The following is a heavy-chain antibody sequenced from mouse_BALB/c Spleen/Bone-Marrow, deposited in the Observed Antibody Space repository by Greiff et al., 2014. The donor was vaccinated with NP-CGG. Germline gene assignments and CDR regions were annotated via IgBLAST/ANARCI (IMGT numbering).Heavy chain of an antibody. J-gene: IGHJ3*01. CDR3: AKNGGYDGWFAY. D-gene: IGHD2-14*01. V-gene: IGHV2-5*01. CDR2: IWRGGST. Sequence: PRLLPPSPRLSLPFPFSCFSFPRSGVPFFRPSPCPVLSLLGVIWRGGSTDYNAAFMSRLSITKDNSKSQVFFKMNSLQADDTAIYYCAKNGGYDGWFAYWGQGTLVTVSA. CDR1: CFSFPRSG.